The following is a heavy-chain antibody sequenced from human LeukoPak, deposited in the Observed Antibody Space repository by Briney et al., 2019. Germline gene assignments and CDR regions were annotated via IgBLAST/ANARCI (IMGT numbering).Heavy chain of an antibody. D-gene: IGHD5-18*01. CDR1: GGSISSYY. J-gene: IGHJ6*03. V-gene: IGHV4-59*01. CDR3: ARGGYSYGSYYYYYYYMDV. Sequence: PSETLSLTCTVSGGSISSYYWSWIRQPPGKGLEWIGYIYYSGSTNYNPSLKSRVTISVGTSKNQFSLKLSSVTAADTAVYYCARGGYSYGSYYYYYYYMDVWGKGTTVTVSS. CDR2: IYYSGST.